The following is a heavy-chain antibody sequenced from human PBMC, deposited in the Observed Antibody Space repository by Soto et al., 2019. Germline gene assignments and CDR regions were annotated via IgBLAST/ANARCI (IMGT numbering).Heavy chain of an antibody. CDR3: ARARATIAAAAIFDC. Sequence: QVQLQESGPGLVKPSGTLSLTCAVSGGSISTSNWWSWVRQPPGKGLEWIGEVYRTGSTNYNPSLESRLTISVDTSTNPFSLKLTSVTAADTAVYYCARARATIAAAAIFDCWGQGTLVTVSS. D-gene: IGHD6-13*01. CDR2: VYRTGST. J-gene: IGHJ4*02. V-gene: IGHV4-4*02. CDR1: GGSISTSNW.